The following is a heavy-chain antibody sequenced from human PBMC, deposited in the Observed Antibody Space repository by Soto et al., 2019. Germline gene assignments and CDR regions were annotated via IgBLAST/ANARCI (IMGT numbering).Heavy chain of an antibody. CDR3: ARGGSSTSYYYYGMDV. J-gene: IGHJ6*02. Sequence: GGSLRLSCAASGFTFSSYSMNWVRQAPGKGPEWVSSISSSSSYIYYADSVKGRFTISRDNAKNSLYLQMNSLRAEDTAVYYCARGGSSTSYYYYGMDVWGQGTTVTVSS. CDR1: GFTFSSYS. CDR2: ISSSSSYI. V-gene: IGHV3-21*01. D-gene: IGHD6-6*01.